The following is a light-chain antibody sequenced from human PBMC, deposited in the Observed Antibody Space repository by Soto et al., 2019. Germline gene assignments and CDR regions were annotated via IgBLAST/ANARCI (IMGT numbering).Light chain of an antibody. CDR2: LDSDGSH. Sequence: QLVLTQSPSASASLGASVKLTCTLSSGHSSYAIAWHQQQPEKGPRYLMKLDSDGSHTKEDAISDRFSGSSSGAERYLTISSLQSEDEADYYCQTWGTGIHVVFGGGTKLTVL. J-gene: IGLJ2*01. CDR1: SGHSSYA. CDR3: QTWGTGIHVV. V-gene: IGLV4-69*01.